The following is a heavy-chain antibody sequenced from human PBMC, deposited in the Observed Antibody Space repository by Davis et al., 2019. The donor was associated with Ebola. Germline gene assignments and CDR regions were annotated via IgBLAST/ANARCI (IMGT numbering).Heavy chain of an antibody. CDR1: GFTFSNYD. CDR2: ISATEAHT. CDR3: ARGGDDFWSGFY. J-gene: IGHJ4*02. V-gene: IGHV3-23*01. Sequence: GESLKISCAASGFTFSNYDMSWVRQVPGKGLEWVSTISATEAHTHYSDPVKGRFTISRDNAKNSLYLQMNSLRAEDTAVYYCARGGDDFWSGFYWGQGTLVTVSS. D-gene: IGHD3-3*01.